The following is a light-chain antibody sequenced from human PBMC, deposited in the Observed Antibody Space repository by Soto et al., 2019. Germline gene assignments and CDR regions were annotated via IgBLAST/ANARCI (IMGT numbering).Light chain of an antibody. Sequence: DIQMTQSPSSLSASVGDRVTISCRASEDINSRLAWFQQKPGNAPKSLIYAAFILQSGVPSKFSGYGSGTDFTLSISSLQPEDFATYFCQQADSYPITFGQGTRLEIK. V-gene: IGKV1-16*02. CDR1: EDINSR. J-gene: IGKJ5*01. CDR2: AAF. CDR3: QQADSYPIT.